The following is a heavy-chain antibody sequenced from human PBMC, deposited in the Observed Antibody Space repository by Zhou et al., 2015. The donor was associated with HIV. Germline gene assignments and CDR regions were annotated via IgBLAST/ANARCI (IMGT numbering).Heavy chain of an antibody. Sequence: QVQLVESGGGVVQPGRSLRLSCAASGFTFSDFYMTWIRQAPGKGLEWVSYISSSGSTIYYADSVRGRFTISRDNAKKSLFLQMNSLRAEDTAVYYCARAKMEATYDLWTAGPYAGYMDVWGKGTTVTVSS. CDR1: GFTFSDFY. CDR3: ARAKMEATYDLWTAGPYAGYMDV. CDR2: ISSSGSTI. V-gene: IGHV3-11*04. J-gene: IGHJ6*04. D-gene: IGHD3/OR15-3a*01.